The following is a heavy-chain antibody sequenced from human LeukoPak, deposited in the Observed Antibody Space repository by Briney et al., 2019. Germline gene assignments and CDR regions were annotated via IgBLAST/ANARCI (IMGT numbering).Heavy chain of an antibody. Sequence: PSETLSLTCAVYGGSFSGYYWSWIRQPPGKGLEWIGEINHSGGTNYNPSLKSRVTISVDTSKNQFSLKLSSVTAADTAVYYCARVSPRRDDAFDIWGQGTMVTVSS. CDR3: ARVSPRRDDAFDI. V-gene: IGHV4-34*01. CDR1: GGSFSGYY. D-gene: IGHD6-6*01. J-gene: IGHJ3*02. CDR2: INHSGGT.